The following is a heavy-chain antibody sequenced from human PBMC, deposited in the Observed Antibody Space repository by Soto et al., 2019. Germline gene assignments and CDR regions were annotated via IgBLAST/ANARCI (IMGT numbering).Heavy chain of an antibody. CDR1: GCTFSSYG. V-gene: IGHV3-33*01. CDR2: IWYDGSNK. Sequence: PGGSLRLSCAASGCTFSSYGMHWVRQAPGKGLEWVAVIWYDGSNKYYAGSVKGRFTISRDNSKNTLYLQMNSLRAEDTAVYYCARDYYDSSGLGELWAFDIWGQGTMVTVSS. D-gene: IGHD3-22*01. CDR3: ARDYYDSSGLGELWAFDI. J-gene: IGHJ3*02.